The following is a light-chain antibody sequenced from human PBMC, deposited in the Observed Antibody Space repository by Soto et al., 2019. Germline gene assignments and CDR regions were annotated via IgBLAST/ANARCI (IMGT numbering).Light chain of an antibody. CDR1: QTIGTY. V-gene: IGKV1-39*01. CDR3: QESYSVPLFP. Sequence: DIEMTQSPSSLSASIGDRVTITCRASQTIGTYLNWFQQKPGKAPKLLIYAASNLQSGVPSRFSGSGSGTDFTLIISSLQPDDFATYFCQESYSVPLFPFRRGTKVHVQ. J-gene: IGKJ3*01. CDR2: AAS.